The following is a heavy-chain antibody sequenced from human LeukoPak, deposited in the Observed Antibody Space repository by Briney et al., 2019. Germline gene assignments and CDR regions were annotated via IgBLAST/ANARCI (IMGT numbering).Heavy chain of an antibody. Sequence: GGSLRLSCAASGFTVSSNYMSWVRQAPGKGLEWVANIKQDGSETYYVDSVKGRFTISRDNAKNSLFLHMNSLRAEDTAVYYCARDGEMPTIYFDYWGQGTLVTVSS. V-gene: IGHV3-7*01. CDR2: IKQDGSET. J-gene: IGHJ4*02. D-gene: IGHD5-24*01. CDR3: ARDGEMPTIYFDY. CDR1: GFTVSSNY.